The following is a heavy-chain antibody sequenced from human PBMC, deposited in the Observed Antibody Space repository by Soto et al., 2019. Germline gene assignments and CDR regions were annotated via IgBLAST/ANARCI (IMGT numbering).Heavy chain of an antibody. CDR2: IYSGGST. CDR3: ARAPYYYDSSGYYRDY. CDR1: GFTVSSNY. Sequence: GGSLRLSCAASGFTVSSNYMSWVRQAPGKGLEWVSLIYSGGSTYYADSVKGRFTISRDNSKNTLYLQMNSLRAEDTAVYHCARAPYYYDSSGYYRDYWGQGPRVPVSS. D-gene: IGHD3-22*01. J-gene: IGHJ4*02. V-gene: IGHV3-66*01.